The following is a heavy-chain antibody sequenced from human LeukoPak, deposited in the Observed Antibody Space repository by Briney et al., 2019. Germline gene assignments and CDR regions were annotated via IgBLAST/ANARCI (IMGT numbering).Heavy chain of an antibody. Sequence: PSETLSLTCTVSGGSISSYYWSWIRQPPGKGLEWIGYIYYSGSTNYNPSLKSRVTISVDTSKNQFSLKLSSVTAADTAVYYCARGGGSGSYYNPFNWFDPWGQGTLVTVSS. J-gene: IGHJ5*02. D-gene: IGHD3-10*01. CDR1: GGSISSYY. CDR2: IYYSGST. CDR3: ARGGGSGSYYNPFNWFDP. V-gene: IGHV4-59*01.